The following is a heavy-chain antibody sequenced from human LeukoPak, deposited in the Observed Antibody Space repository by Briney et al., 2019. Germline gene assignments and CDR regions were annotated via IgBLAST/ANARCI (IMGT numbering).Heavy chain of an antibody. CDR3: ARQRITVAVGGDFDY. J-gene: IGHJ4*02. Sequence: QSGGSLRLSCAVSGFTFSNYEMNWVRQAPGKGLEWVAYIFSGGSIIYYADSVKGRFTISRDNAKNSLYLQMNSLRAEDTAVYYCARQRITVAVGGDFDYWGLGTLVTVSS. D-gene: IGHD6-19*01. CDR1: GFTFSNYE. CDR2: IFSGGSII. V-gene: IGHV3-48*03.